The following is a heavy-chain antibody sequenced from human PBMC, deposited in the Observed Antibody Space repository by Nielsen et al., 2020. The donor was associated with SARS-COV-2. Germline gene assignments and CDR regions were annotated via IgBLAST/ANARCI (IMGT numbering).Heavy chain of an antibody. CDR2: FDPEDGET. V-gene: IGHV1-24*01. D-gene: IGHD6-13*01. Sequence: ASVKVSCKVSGYTLTELSMHWVRQAPGKGLEWMGGFDPEDGETIYAQKFQGRVTMTEDTSTDTAYMELSSLRPEDTAVYYCAIAGYSSSWYGAFDIWGQGTMVTVSS. J-gene: IGHJ3*02. CDR1: GYTLTELS. CDR3: AIAGYSSSWYGAFDI.